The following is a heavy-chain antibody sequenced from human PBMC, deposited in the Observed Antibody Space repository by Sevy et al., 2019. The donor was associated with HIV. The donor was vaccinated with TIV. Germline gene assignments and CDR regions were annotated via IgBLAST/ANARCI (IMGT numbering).Heavy chain of an antibody. V-gene: IGHV3-23*01. Sequence: EGSLRLSCVASGFTFSKYSMSWVRQTPGKGLEWVSTLSFACGRINYADSVKGRFTMSRDDSRNTFYLQMDSLRAEDTAIYYCAREGCSKPHDYWGQGTLVTVSS. CDR3: AREGCSKPHDY. D-gene: IGHD2-2*01. J-gene: IGHJ4*02. CDR1: GFTFSKYS. CDR2: LSFACGRI.